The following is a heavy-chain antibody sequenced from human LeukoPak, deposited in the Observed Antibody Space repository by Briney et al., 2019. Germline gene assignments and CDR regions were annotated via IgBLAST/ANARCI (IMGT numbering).Heavy chain of an antibody. CDR3: AKDLGGGSGSYFDAFDI. Sequence: GGSLRLSCAASGFTFSSYAMSWVRQAPGKGLEWVSAISGSGGSTYYADSVKGRFTISRVNSKNTLYLQMNSLRAEDTAVYYCAKDLGGGSGSYFDAFDIWGQGTMVTVSS. CDR1: GFTFSSYA. D-gene: IGHD3-10*01. CDR2: ISGSGGST. V-gene: IGHV3-23*01. J-gene: IGHJ3*02.